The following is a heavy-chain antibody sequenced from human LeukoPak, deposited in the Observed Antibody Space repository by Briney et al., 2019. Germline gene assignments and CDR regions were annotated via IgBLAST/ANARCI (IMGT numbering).Heavy chain of an antibody. Sequence: GGSLRLSCAASGFTFSDYILDWVRQAPGKGLEWVGRIRRKGQSYTTEYAASVKGRFTISRDDSKNSLYLHMNSLRTEDTAVYHCSRDGKEGYNSAFGIWGQGTMVTVSS. CDR3: SRDGKEGYNSAFGI. V-gene: IGHV3-72*01. CDR1: GFTFSDYI. CDR2: IRRKGQSYTT. D-gene: IGHD3-3*01. J-gene: IGHJ3*02.